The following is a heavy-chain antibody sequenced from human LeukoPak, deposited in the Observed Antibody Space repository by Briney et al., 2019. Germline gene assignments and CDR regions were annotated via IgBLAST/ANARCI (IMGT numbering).Heavy chain of an antibody. CDR1: GGSISSSSYY. CDR3: ARAPDYYYYGSGGVDY. CDR2: IYYSGST. J-gene: IGHJ4*02. D-gene: IGHD3-10*01. V-gene: IGHV4-39*07. Sequence: PSETLSLTCTVSGGSISSSSYYWGWIRQPPGKGLEWIGSIYYSGSTYYNPSLKSRVTISVDTSKNQFSLKLSSVTAADTAVYYCARAPDYYYYGSGGVDYWGQGTLVTVSS.